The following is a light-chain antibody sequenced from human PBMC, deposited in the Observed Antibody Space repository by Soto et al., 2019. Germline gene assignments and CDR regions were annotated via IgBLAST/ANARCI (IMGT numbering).Light chain of an antibody. J-gene: IGKJ4*01. Sequence: DIQLTQSPSFLSASLGDRVTITCRASQGISSYLGWYQQRPGKAPKLLIYGASTLQSGVPSRFSGSRSGTEFTLTISSLQPEDFATYYCQQNNSFPVTFGGGTKVDI. V-gene: IGKV1-9*01. CDR2: GAS. CDR1: QGISSY. CDR3: QQNNSFPVT.